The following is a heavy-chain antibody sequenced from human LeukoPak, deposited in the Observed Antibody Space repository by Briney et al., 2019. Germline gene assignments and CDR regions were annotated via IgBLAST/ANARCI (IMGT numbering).Heavy chain of an antibody. CDR1: GFTVSSNY. J-gene: IGHJ4*02. Sequence: GGSLRLSCAASGFTVSSNYMSWVHQAPGKGLEWVSVIYSGGSTYYADSVKGRFTISRDNSKNTLYLQMNSLRAEDTAVYYCARGDVLYYYGSGSYGYYFDYWGQGTLVTVSS. V-gene: IGHV3-66*01. D-gene: IGHD3-10*01. CDR3: ARGDVLYYYGSGSYGYYFDY. CDR2: IYSGGST.